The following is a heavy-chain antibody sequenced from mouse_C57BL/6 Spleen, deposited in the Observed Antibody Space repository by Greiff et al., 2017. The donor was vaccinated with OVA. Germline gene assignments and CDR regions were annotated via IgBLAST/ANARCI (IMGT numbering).Heavy chain of an antibody. D-gene: IGHD1-1*01. V-gene: IGHV5-12*01. Sequence: EVNLVESGGGLVQPGGSLKLSCAASGFTFSDYYMYWVRQTPEKRLEWVAYISNGGGSTYYPDTVKGRFTISRDNAKNTLYLQMSRLKSEDTAMYYCARPNYYGSRDGWYFDVWGTGTTVTVSS. CDR3: ARPNYYGSRDGWYFDV. CDR1: GFTFSDYY. CDR2: ISNGGGST. J-gene: IGHJ1*03.